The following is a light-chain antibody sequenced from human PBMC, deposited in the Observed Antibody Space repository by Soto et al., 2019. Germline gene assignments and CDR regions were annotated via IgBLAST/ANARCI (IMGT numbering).Light chain of an antibody. J-gene: IGLJ2*01. CDR3: QVWDSSSDHSVV. Sequence: SSELTQPPSVSVAPGKTARITCGGNNIGSKSVHWYQQKPGQAPVLVIYYDSDRPSGIPERFSGSTSGNTATLTISRVEAGDEADYYCQVWDSSSDHSVVFGGGTKVTVL. CDR1: NIGSKS. CDR2: YDS. V-gene: IGLV3-21*04.